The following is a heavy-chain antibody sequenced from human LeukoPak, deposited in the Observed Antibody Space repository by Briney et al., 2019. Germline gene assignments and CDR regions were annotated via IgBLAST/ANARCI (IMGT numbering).Heavy chain of an antibody. V-gene: IGHV4-59*01. D-gene: IGHD6-6*01. CDR2: IYYSGST. CDR1: GVSISSYY. CDR3: ARGSIAARRAFDI. J-gene: IGHJ3*02. Sequence: SETLSLTCTVSGVSISSYYWGWIRQPPGKGLEWIGYIYYSGSTNYNPSLKSRVTISVDTSKNQFSLKLSSVTAADTAVYYCARGSIAARRAFDIWGRGTMVTVSS.